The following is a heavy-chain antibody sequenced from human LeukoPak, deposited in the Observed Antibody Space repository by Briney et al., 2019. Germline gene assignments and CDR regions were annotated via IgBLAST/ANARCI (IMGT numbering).Heavy chain of an antibody. D-gene: IGHD2-2*01. CDR2: IIPIFGTA. CDR3: ARLRYCSSTSCYGGFGY. Sequence: PWASVKVSCKASGGIFSSYAISWVRQAPGQGLEWMGGIIPIFGTANYAQKFQGRVTITTDESTSTAYMELSSLRSEDTAVYYCARLRYCSSTSCYGGFGYWGQGTLVTVSS. CDR1: GGIFSSYA. J-gene: IGHJ4*02. V-gene: IGHV1-69*05.